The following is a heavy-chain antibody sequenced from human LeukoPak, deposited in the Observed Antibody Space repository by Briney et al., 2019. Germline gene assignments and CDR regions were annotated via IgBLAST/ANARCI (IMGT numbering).Heavy chain of an antibody. D-gene: IGHD6-13*01. CDR1: GDSVSSNSAA. Sequence: SQTLSLTCAISGDSVSSNSAAWNWIRQSPSRGFEWLGRTYYRSKWYNDYAVSVKSRITINPDTSKNQFSLQLNSVTPEDTAVYYCARDGPGERIAAAGYFDYWGQGTLVTVSS. CDR2: TYYRSKWYN. V-gene: IGHV6-1*01. CDR3: ARDGPGERIAAAGYFDY. J-gene: IGHJ4*02.